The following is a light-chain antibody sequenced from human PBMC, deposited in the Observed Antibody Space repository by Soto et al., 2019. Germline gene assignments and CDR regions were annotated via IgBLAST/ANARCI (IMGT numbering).Light chain of an antibody. CDR3: QQRTYWPLT. CDR2: DAA. J-gene: IGKJ4*01. CDR1: QSVGGN. V-gene: IGKV3-11*01. Sequence: EIVVTQSPGTLSLSPGDRATLSCRASQSVGGNLAWYQQKPGQAPRLLIYDAAKRTIGIPARFSGGGSGTDFTLTISSLEPEDFAIYFCQQRTYWPLTFGGGTKVEIK.